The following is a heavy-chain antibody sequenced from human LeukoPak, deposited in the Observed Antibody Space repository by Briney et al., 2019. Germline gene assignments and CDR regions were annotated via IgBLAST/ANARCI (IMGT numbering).Heavy chain of an antibody. D-gene: IGHD2-21*02. V-gene: IGHV2-70*11. CDR2: IDWDGDK. CDR3: ARIQNGGDPSNRYFDL. CDR1: GFSLSTSGIC. Sequence: ESGPTLVNPTQALTLTCTLSGFSLSTSGICMSWIRQPPGRALEWLARIDWDGDKWYSTSLKTRLTISTDTFKNQVVLTMTNMDPVDTATYYCARIQNGGDPSNRYFDLWGRGTPVTVSS. J-gene: IGHJ2*01.